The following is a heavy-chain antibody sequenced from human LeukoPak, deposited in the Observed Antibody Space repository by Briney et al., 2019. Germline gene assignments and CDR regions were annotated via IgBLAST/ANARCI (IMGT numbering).Heavy chain of an antibody. CDR3: ARGRYCSSTTCYNWFDP. CDR2: TYCRSKWYN. Sequence: SQTLSLTCAISGDSVSSNSAAWNWIRQSPSRGLEWLVRTYCRSKWYNDYAVSVKSRITINPDTSKNQFSLQLNSVTPEDTAVYYCARGRYCSSTTCYNWFDPWGQGTLVTVSS. CDR1: GDSVSSNSAA. D-gene: IGHD2-2*01. V-gene: IGHV6-1*01. J-gene: IGHJ5*02.